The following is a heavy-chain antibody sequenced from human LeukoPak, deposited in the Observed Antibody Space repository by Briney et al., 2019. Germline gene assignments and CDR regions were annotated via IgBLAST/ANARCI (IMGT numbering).Heavy chain of an antibody. J-gene: IGHJ4*02. V-gene: IGHV4-61*01. CDR3: ARRPYYGSGSPLGY. Sequence: SETLSLTCTVSGGSISSGSYYWSWIRQPPGKGLEWIGYIYYSGSTNYNPSLKSRDTISVDTSKNQFSLKLSSVTAADTAVYYCARRPYYGSGSPLGYWGQGTLVTVSS. D-gene: IGHD3-10*01. CDR1: GGSISSGSYY. CDR2: IYYSGST.